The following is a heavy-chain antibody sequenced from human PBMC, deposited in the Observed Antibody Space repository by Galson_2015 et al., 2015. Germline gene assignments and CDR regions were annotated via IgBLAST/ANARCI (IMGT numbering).Heavy chain of an antibody. J-gene: IGHJ6*03. D-gene: IGHD2-2*01. CDR1: GGTFSSYA. Sequence: SVKVSCKASGGTFSSYAISWVRQAPGQGLEWMGGIIPIFGTANYAQKFQGRVTITADKSTSTTYMELSSLRSEDTAVYYCRIVLGYCSSTSCSRDYMDVWGKGTTVTVSS. V-gene: IGHV1-69*06. CDR2: IIPIFGTA. CDR3: RIVLGYCSSTSCSRDYMDV.